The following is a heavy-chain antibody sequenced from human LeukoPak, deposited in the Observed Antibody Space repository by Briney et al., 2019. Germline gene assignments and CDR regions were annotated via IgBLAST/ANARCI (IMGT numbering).Heavy chain of an antibody. V-gene: IGHV3-23*01. Sequence: PGGSLRLSCAASGFTFSSYAMSWVRQAPGKGLEWVSAISGSGGSTYYADSVKGRFTISRDNSKNTLYLQMNSLRAEDTAVYYCAKLAPYCSGGSCFYYYYYMDVWGKGTTVTVSS. J-gene: IGHJ6*03. CDR2: ISGSGGST. D-gene: IGHD2-15*01. CDR1: GFTFSSYA. CDR3: AKLAPYCSGGSCFYYYYYMDV.